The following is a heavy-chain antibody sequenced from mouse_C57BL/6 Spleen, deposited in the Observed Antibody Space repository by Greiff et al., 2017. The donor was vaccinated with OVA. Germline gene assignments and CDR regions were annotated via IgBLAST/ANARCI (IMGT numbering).Heavy chain of an antibody. V-gene: IGHV3-6*01. J-gene: IGHJ2*01. CDR3: ARGVTGFDY. CDR1: GYSITSGYY. CDR2: ISYDGSN. D-gene: IGHD2-5*01. Sequence: EVQVVESGPGLVKPSQSLSLTCSVSGYSITSGYYWNLIRQFPGNKLEWMGYISYDGSNNYNPSLKNRTSITRDTSKNQLFLKLNSVTTEDTATYYCARGVTGFDYWGQGTTLTVSS.